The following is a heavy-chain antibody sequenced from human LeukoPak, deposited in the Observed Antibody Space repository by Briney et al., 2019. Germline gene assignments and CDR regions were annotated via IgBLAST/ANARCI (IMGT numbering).Heavy chain of an antibody. CDR3: AKDSFVATTSYLDS. CDR2: ISSSGSTI. V-gene: IGHV3-48*04. Sequence: GGSLRLSCAASGYTFSSYSMNWVRQAPGKGLEWVSYISSSGSTIYYADSVKGRFTISRDNAKNSLYLQMNSLTPEDTAFYYCAKDSFVATTSYLDSWGQGTLVTVSS. D-gene: IGHD1-26*01. J-gene: IGHJ4*02. CDR1: GYTFSSYS.